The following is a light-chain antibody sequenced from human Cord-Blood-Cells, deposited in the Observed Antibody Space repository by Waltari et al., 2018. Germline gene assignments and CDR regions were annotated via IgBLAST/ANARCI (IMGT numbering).Light chain of an antibody. Sequence: EIVLTQSPATLSLSPGERATLSCRASQSVSSYLAWYQQKPAQAPRLLIYDASNSATGIPARCSGSGSGTDFTLTISSLEPEDFAVYYCQQRSNWPFTFGGGTKVEIK. J-gene: IGKJ4*02. V-gene: IGKV3-11*01. CDR3: QQRSNWPFT. CDR2: DAS. CDR1: QSVSSY.